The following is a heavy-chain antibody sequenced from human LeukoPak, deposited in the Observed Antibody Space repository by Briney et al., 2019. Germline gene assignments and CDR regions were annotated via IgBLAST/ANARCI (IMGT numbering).Heavy chain of an antibody. CDR1: GFTFSNYD. D-gene: IGHD3-10*01. V-gene: IGHV3-13*04. CDR3: ARAGSGSYYNVVKGEGTDDAFDI. CDR2: IGSAGDT. Sequence: GGSLRLSCAASGFTFSNYDMHWVRQATGKGLEWVSAIGSAGDTYYPGSVKGRFTISRENDKNSLYLQINSLRAGDTAVYYCARAGSGSYYNVVKGEGTDDAFDIWGQGTMVTVSS. J-gene: IGHJ3*02.